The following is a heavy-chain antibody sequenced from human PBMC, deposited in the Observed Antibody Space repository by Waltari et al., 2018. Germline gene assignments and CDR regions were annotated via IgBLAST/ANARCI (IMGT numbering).Heavy chain of an antibody. Sequence: QVQLQESGPGLVKPSETLSLTCAVSGYSISSGYYWGWIRQPPGKGVERIVSIYQSGSTDYNPSIKSRVTISVDTSKNQCSLKLSSVTAADTAVYYCARQDPGIAAAGYYYYYMDVWGKGTTVTVSS. CDR1: GYSISSGYY. CDR3: ARQDPGIAAAGYYYYYMDV. D-gene: IGHD6-13*01. V-gene: IGHV4-38-2*01. J-gene: IGHJ6*03. CDR2: IYQSGST.